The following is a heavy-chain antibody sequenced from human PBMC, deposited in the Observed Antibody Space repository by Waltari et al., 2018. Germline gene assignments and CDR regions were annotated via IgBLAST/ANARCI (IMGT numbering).Heavy chain of an antibody. Sequence: QVQLQESGPGLVKPSQTLSLTCTVSGGSISSVDYYWTWIRQPPGKGLEWIGYIYYSGSTYYNPSLKSRVTISVDTSKNQFSLKLSSVTAADTAVYYCAREGLPEYYFDYWGQGTLVTVSS. J-gene: IGHJ4*02. CDR3: AREGLPEYYFDY. CDR1: GGSISSVDYY. D-gene: IGHD5-12*01. CDR2: IYYSGST. V-gene: IGHV4-30-4*08.